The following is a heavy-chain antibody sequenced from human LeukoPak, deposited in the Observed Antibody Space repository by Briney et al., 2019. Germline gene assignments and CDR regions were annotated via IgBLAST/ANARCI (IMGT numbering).Heavy chain of an antibody. D-gene: IGHD3-22*01. J-gene: IGHJ4*02. CDR3: ARDYVPHYYDSSGYCPFDY. Sequence: ASVKVSCKASGYTFTSYYMHWVRQAPGQGLEWMGIINPSGGSTSYAQKFQGGVTMTRDTSTSTVYMELSSLRSEDTAVYYCARDYVPHYYDSSGYCPFDYWGQGTLVTVSS. CDR1: GYTFTSYY. CDR2: INPSGGST. V-gene: IGHV1-46*01.